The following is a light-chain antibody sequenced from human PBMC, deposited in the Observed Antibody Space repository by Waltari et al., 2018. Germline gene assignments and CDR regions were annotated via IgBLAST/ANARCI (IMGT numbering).Light chain of an antibody. Sequence: QSALTQPASVSGSPGQSITISCPGTSSDVGTYNFVSWYQQHPGKAPKFMIYEVSKRPSGVAKRFSGSKSGNTASLTISGLQAEDEADYYCCSYAGSSSFVVFGGGTKLTVL. CDR2: EVS. CDR1: SSDVGTYNF. J-gene: IGLJ2*01. CDR3: CSYAGSSSFVV. V-gene: IGLV2-23*02.